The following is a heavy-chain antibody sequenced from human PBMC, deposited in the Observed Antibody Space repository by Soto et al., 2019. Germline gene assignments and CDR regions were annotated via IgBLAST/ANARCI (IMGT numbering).Heavy chain of an antibody. V-gene: IGHV4-30-2*01. CDR1: GVSISSGGYS. J-gene: IGHJ4*02. CDR3: ARANYDVWRALDY. D-gene: IGHD3-3*01. Sequence: QLQLQESGSGLVKPSQTLSLTCAVSGVSISSGGYSWSWIRQPPGKGLEWIGYMYHSGSTYYNPSLKRRVTISVDMSKNQFYLNLSSVTAADTAMYYCARANYDVWRALDYWGQGTVVTVSS. CDR2: MYHSGST.